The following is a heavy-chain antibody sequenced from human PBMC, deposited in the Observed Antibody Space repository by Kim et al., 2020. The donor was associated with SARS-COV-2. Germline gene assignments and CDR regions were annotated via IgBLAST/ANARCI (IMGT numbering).Heavy chain of an antibody. CDR2: INPNSGGT. D-gene: IGHD3-22*01. Sequence: ASVKVSCKASGYTFTGYYMHWVRQAPGQGLEWMGWINPNSGGTNYAQKFQGRVTMTRDTSISTAYMELSRLRSDDTAVYYCARGRGVVITFLNPPTVDYGMDGWGQGTTVTVSS. J-gene: IGHJ6*02. CDR3: ARGRGVVITFLNPPTVDYGMDG. V-gene: IGHV1-2*02. CDR1: GYTFTGYY.